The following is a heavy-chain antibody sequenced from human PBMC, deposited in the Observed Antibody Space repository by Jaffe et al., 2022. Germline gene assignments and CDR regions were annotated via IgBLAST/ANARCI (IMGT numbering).Heavy chain of an antibody. V-gene: IGHV1-18*01. Sequence: QVQLVQSGAEVKKPGASVKVSCKASGYTFTSYGISWVRQAPGQGLEWMGWISAYNGNTNYAQKLQGRVTMTTDTSTSTAYMELRSLRSDDTAVYYCARDALGYCSGGSCYSLNYFDYWGQGTLVTVSS. CDR1: GYTFTSYG. D-gene: IGHD2-15*01. CDR3: ARDALGYCSGGSCYSLNYFDY. J-gene: IGHJ4*02. CDR2: ISAYNGNT.